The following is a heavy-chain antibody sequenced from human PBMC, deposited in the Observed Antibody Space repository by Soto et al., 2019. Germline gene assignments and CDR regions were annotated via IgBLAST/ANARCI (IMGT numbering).Heavy chain of an antibody. CDR2: INTNSGGA. CDR3: ARDRRAHCTGECPWGS. D-gene: IGHD2-8*02. J-gene: IGHJ5*02. CDR1: GYTLKRYY. V-gene: IGHV1-2*02. Sequence: QVQLVQSGTEVKKTGASVKVSCKASGYTLKRYYIHWVRQAPGQGLEWLGWINTNSGGAKYGQKFQGRVTMTGDTPTGTASMELSRLRSDDTAVYYCARDRRAHCTGECPWGSWGQGTLVTVSS.